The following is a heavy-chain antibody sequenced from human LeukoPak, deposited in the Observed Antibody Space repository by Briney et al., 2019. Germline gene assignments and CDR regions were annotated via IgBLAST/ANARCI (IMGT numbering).Heavy chain of an antibody. CDR3: ARWGEHSALRVHAFDI. V-gene: IGHV4-4*07. CDR2: FYTSGST. D-gene: IGHD3-10*01. J-gene: IGHJ3*02. CDR1: GGSISTYY. Sequence: SETLSLTCTVSGGSISTYYWSWIRQPAGKGLEWIGRFYTSGSTNYNPSLKSRVTMSVDTSKNRFSLRLSSVTAADTAVYYCARWGEHSALRVHAFDIWGQGTVVTVSS.